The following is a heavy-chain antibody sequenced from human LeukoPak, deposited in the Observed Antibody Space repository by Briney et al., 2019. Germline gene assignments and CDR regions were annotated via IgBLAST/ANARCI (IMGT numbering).Heavy chain of an antibody. CDR3: ARERKYSSSTPYYYYYMDV. CDR1: GFTFSSYG. V-gene: IGHV3-30*02. CDR2: IRYDGSNK. D-gene: IGHD6-6*01. Sequence: GGSLRLSCAASGFTFSSYGMHWVRQAPGKGLEWVAFIRYDGSNKYYADSVKGRFTISRDNSKNTLYLHVNSLRPEDTAVYYCARERKYSSSTPYYYYYMDVWGKGTTVTVSS. J-gene: IGHJ6*03.